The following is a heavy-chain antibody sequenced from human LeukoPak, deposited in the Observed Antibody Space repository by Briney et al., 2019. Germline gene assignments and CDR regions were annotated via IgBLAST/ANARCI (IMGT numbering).Heavy chain of an antibody. Sequence: GSLRLSCAASGFTFSSYSMNWVRQAPGKGLEWVSSISSSSSYIYYADSVKGRFTISRNNAKNSLYLQMNSLRAEDTAVYYCAKDLYYYDSSGYYRGFDYWGQGTLVTVSS. V-gene: IGHV3-21*04. D-gene: IGHD3-22*01. CDR2: ISSSSSYI. CDR3: AKDLYYYDSSGYYRGFDY. CDR1: GFTFSSYS. J-gene: IGHJ4*02.